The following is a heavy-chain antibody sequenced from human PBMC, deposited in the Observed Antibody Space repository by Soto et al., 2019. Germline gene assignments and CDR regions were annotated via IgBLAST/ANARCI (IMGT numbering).Heavy chain of an antibody. Sequence: QVQLVESGGGVVQPGRSLRLSCAASGFTFSSYGMHWVRQAPGKGLEWVAVIWYDGSNKYYADSVKGRFTISRDNSKNTLYLQMNSLRAEDTAVYYCARESGSLVLAYWGQGTLVTVSS. D-gene: IGHD1-26*01. J-gene: IGHJ4*02. CDR1: GFTFSSYG. V-gene: IGHV3-33*01. CDR2: IWYDGSNK. CDR3: ARESGSLVLAY.